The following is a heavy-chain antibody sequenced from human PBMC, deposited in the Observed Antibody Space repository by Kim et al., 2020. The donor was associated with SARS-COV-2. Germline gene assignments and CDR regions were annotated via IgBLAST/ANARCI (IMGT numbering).Heavy chain of an antibody. D-gene: IGHD5-18*01. CDR1: GGSISSYY. CDR3: AREGSYGSL. V-gene: IGHV4-59*01. CDR2: IYYSGST. J-gene: IGHJ4*02. Sequence: SDTLSLTCTVSGGSISSYYWSWIRQPPGKGLEWIGYIYYSGSTNYNPSLKSRVTISVDTSKNQFSLKLSSVTAADTAVYYCAREGSYGSLWGQGTLVTVSS.